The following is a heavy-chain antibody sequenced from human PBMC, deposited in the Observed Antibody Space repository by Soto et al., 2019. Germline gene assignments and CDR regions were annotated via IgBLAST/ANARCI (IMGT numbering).Heavy chain of an antibody. Sequence: SETLSLTCAVYGGSFSGYYWSWIRQPPGKGLEWIGEINHSGSTNYNPSLKSRVTISVDTSKNQFSLKLSSVTAADTAVYYCARAPGGSYVLYGMDVWGQGTTVTVSS. CDR2: INHSGST. D-gene: IGHD2-15*01. CDR1: GGSFSGYY. V-gene: IGHV4-34*01. CDR3: ARAPGGSYVLYGMDV. J-gene: IGHJ6*02.